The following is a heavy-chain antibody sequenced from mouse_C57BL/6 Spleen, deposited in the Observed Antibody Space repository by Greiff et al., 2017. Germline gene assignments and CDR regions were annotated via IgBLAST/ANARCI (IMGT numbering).Heavy chain of an antibody. J-gene: IGHJ2*01. CDR1: GYTFTNYW. CDR2: IYPGGGYT. V-gene: IGHV1-63*01. D-gene: IGHD2-1*01. Sequence: VKLVESGAELVRPGTSVKMSCKASGYTFTNYWIGWAKQRPGHGLEWIGDIYPGGGYTNYNEKFKGKATLTADKSSSTAYMQFSSLTSEDSAIYYCARYGNYYFDYWGQGTTLTVSS. CDR3: ARYGNYYFDY.